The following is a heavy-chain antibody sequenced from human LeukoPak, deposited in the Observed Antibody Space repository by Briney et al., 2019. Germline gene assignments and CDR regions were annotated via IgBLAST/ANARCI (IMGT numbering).Heavy chain of an antibody. J-gene: IGHJ3*02. CDR1: GGSISSYY. Sequence: SETLSLTCTVSGGSISSYYWSWIRQPAGKGLEWIGRIYTSGSTNYNPSLKSRVTMSVDTSKNQFSLKLSSVTAADTAVYYCARHGGTSSPDRSRDAFDIWGQGTMVTVSS. CDR2: IYTSGST. D-gene: IGHD2-2*01. CDR3: ARHGGTSSPDRSRDAFDI. V-gene: IGHV4-4*07.